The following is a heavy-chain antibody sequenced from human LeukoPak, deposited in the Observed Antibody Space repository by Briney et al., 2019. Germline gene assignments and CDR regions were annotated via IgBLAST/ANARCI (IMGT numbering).Heavy chain of an antibody. V-gene: IGHV4-39*01. Sequence: SETLSLTCTVSGGSISSRSYYWGWIRQPPGKGLEWIGSIYYSGSAYCNPSLKSRVTIFVDTSKNQFSLKLRSVTAADTAVYYCANRWRGFLDPWGQGTLVTVSS. CDR3: ANRWRGFLDP. J-gene: IGHJ5*02. CDR2: IYYSGSA. CDR1: GGSISSRSYY. D-gene: IGHD2-15*01.